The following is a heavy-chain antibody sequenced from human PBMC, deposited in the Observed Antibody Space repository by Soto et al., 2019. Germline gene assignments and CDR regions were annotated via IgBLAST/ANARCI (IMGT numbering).Heavy chain of an antibody. J-gene: IGHJ6*02. CDR2: ISAYNGNT. CDR1: GYTFTSYG. D-gene: IGHD6-19*01. V-gene: IGHV1-18*04. Sequence: QVQLAQSGAEVKKPGASVKVSCKASGYTFTSYGISWVRQAPGQGLEWMGWISAYNGNTNYAQKLQGRVTMTTDTSTSTAYMELRSLRSDDTAVYYCARDGNRYSSGWTIYYYYGMDVWGQGTTVTVS. CDR3: ARDGNRYSSGWTIYYYYGMDV.